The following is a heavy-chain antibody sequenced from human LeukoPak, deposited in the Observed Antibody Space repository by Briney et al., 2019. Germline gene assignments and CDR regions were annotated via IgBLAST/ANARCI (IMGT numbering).Heavy chain of an antibody. D-gene: IGHD3-22*01. CDR3: ARAGRLGDAFDI. CDR2: INTNSGGT. V-gene: IGHV1-2*02. J-gene: IGHJ3*02. Sequence: GASVKVSCKASGYTFTGYYMHWVRQAPGQGLEWMGWINTNSGGTNYAQKLQGRVTMTTDTSTSTAYMELRSLRSDDTAVYYCARAGRLGDAFDIWGQGTMVTVSS. CDR1: GYTFTGYY.